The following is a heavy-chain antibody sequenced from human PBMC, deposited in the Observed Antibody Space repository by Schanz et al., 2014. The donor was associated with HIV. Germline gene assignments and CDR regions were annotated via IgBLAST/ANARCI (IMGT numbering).Heavy chain of an antibody. V-gene: IGHV3-23*01. Sequence: EVQLLESGGGLVQPGGSLRLSCAVSGFTITSYGMSWVRQAPGKGPEWVPTISAGVGTASYADSVKGRFTISRDNSKNTLSLQMTALRTEDTAIYYCAKPEYDSSGNSQTHFDYWGQGTLVSVSS. CDR2: ISAGVGTA. D-gene: IGHD3-22*01. CDR1: GFTITSYG. CDR3: AKPEYDSSGNSQTHFDY. J-gene: IGHJ4*02.